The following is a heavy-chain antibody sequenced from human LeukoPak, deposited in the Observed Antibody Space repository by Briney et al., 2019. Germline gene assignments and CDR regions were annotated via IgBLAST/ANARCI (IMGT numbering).Heavy chain of an antibody. CDR2: IKQDGSEK. Sequence: GGSLRLSCAASGFTFSSYWMSWVRQAPRKGPEWVANIKQDGSEKYYVDSVKGRFTISRDNAKNSLYLQMNSLRAEHTAVYYCARKAALYYFDYWGQGTLVTVSP. D-gene: IGHD6-13*01. V-gene: IGHV3-7*01. CDR3: ARKAALYYFDY. J-gene: IGHJ4*02. CDR1: GFTFSSYW.